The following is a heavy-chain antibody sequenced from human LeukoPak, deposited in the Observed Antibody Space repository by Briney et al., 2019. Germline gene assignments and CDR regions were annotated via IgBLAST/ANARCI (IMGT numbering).Heavy chain of an antibody. V-gene: IGHV1-69-2*01. J-gene: IGHJ4*02. CDR1: GYTFTDYY. CDR2: VDPEDGET. CDR3: ALLADDYGADNFDY. D-gene: IGHD4-17*01. Sequence: ASVKISCKASGYTFTDYYMHWVQQAPGKGLEWMGRVDPEDGETIYAEKFQGRVTITADTSTDTAYMELSSLRSEDTAVYYCALLADDYGADNFDYWGQGTLVTVSS.